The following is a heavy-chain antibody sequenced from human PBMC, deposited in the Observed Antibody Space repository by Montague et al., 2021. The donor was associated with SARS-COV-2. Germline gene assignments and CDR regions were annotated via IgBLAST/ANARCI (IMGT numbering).Heavy chain of an antibody. CDR2: VYHRGST. CDR1: GDSISIYY. J-gene: IGHJ4*02. D-gene: IGHD6-19*01. Sequence: SETLSLTCTVSGDSISIYYWSWIRQPPGKGLEWIGYVYHRGSTNYNPSLKSRVTISVDTPKNQFSLKLMSVTAADTAVYYCARGERGDWYNHDFDYWGQGALVAVSS. CDR3: ARGERGDWYNHDFDY. V-gene: IGHV4-59*13.